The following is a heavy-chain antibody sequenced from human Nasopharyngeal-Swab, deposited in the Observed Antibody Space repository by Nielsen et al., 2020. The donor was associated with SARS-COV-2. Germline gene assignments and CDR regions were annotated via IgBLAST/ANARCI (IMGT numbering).Heavy chain of an antibody. V-gene: IGHV3-33*01. CDR1: GFTFSSYG. J-gene: IGHJ4*02. Sequence: GGSLRLSCAASGFTFSSYGMHWVRQAPGKGLEWVSLIWYDGSNEYYADSVKGRFTVSGDNSKSTLYLQMNSLRAEDTAVYYCARDPLDPAVYYHGSGGSFDHWGQGTLVTVSS. CDR3: ARDPLDPAVYYHGSGGSFDH. CDR2: IWYDGSNE. D-gene: IGHD3-10*01.